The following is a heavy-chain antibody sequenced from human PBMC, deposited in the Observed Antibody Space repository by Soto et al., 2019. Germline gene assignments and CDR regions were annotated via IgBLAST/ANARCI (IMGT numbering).Heavy chain of an antibody. CDR3: ARDLRLHTTRVQGYYYGMDV. CDR1: GFTFSSYG. D-gene: IGHD4-17*01. CDR2: IWYDGSNK. V-gene: IGHV3-33*01. J-gene: IGHJ6*02. Sequence: PGGSLRLSCAASGFTFSSYGMHWVRQAPGKGLEWVAVIWYDGSNKYYADSVKGRFTISRDNSKNTLYLQMNSLRAEDTAVYYCARDLRLHTTRVQGYYYGMDVWGQGTTVTVSS.